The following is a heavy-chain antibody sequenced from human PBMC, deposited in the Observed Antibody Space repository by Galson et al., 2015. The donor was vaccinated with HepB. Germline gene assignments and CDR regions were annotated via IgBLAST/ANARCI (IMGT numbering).Heavy chain of an antibody. CDR3: AKDPPVSYHDFWTENYFLGEFIY. CDR2: ISGSGITT. J-gene: IGHJ4*02. V-gene: IGHV3-23*01. D-gene: IGHD3/OR15-3a*01. CDR1: GFTFSTYA. Sequence: SLRLSCAASGFTFSTYAMSWVRQAPGKGLEWVSTISGSGITTYYADSVKGRFTISRDNSKNTLYLQMNSLRVEDTAGYHGAKDPPVSYHDFWTENYFLGEFIYWDRGTLVTVSS.